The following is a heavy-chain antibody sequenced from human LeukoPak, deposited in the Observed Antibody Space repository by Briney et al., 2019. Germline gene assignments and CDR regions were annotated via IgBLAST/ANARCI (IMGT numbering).Heavy chain of an antibody. Sequence: SQTRSLTCAVDARSFGGYYCSCIRQPAGKGLEWNGEINHSGSNNYNPCLKSRVTISVDTSKHQFSLKLSSVTAAETAVYYCARKGPGKAPATMVRGVSFDYWGQGTLVTVSS. CDR1: ARSFGGYY. D-gene: IGHD3-10*01. J-gene: IGHJ4*02. V-gene: IGHV4-34*01. CDR2: INHSGSN. CDR3: ARKGPGKAPATMVRGVSFDY.